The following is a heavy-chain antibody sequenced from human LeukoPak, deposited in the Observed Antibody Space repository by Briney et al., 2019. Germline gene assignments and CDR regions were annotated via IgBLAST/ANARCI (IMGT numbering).Heavy chain of an antibody. CDR3: ARRVGHSYGVTGAGAFDI. D-gene: IGHD5-18*01. J-gene: IGHJ3*02. V-gene: IGHV1-2*02. CDR1: GYSFTGYY. Sequence: ASVKVSCKASGYSFTGYYMHWVRQAPGQGLEWMGWINPNSGGTNYAQNFQGRVTMTRDPSISTAYMELSRLRSDDTAVYFCARRVGHSYGVTGAGAFDIWGQGTMVTVSS. CDR2: INPNSGGT.